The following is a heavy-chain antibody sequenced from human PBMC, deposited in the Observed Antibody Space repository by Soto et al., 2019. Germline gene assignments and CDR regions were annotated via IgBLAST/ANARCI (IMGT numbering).Heavy chain of an antibody. CDR3: ARLVGGTVDY. CDR1: GDSVSSNSAA. V-gene: IGHV6-1*01. CDR2: TYYRSTWYN. J-gene: IGHJ4*02. Sequence: SQTLSLTCAISGDSVSSNSAAWNWIRQSPSRGLEWLVRTYYRSTWYNDYAISVKSRITINPDTSKNKFSLQLNSVTPAYTAVYYCARLVGGTVDYWGQGSLVTVSS. D-gene: IGHD1-26*01.